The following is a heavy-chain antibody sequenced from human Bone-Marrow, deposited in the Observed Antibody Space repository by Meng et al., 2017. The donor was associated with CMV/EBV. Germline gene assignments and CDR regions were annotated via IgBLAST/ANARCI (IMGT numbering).Heavy chain of an antibody. CDR2: INTNTGNP. CDR1: GYTFTSYA. D-gene: IGHD2-2*01. Sequence: ASVKVSCKASGYTFTSYAMNWVRQAPGQGLEWMGWINTNTGNPTYAQGFTGRFVFSLDTSVSTAYLQICSLKAEDTAVYYCASDLDIVVVPAAIRWWGVGYWGQGTLVTVSS. CDR3: ASDLDIVVVPAAIRWWGVGY. V-gene: IGHV7-4-1*01. J-gene: IGHJ4*02.